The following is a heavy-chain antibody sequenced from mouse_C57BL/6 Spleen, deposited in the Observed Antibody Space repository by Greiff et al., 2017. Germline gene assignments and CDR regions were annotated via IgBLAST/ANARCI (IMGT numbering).Heavy chain of an antibody. V-gene: IGHV1-80*01. Sequence: VQLQQSGASVKISCKASGYAFSSYWMNWVKQRPGKGLEWIGQIYPGDGDTNYNGKFKGKATLTADKSSSTAYMQLSSLTSEDSAVYFCAREHYYGSSYEGGAMDYWGQGTSVTVSS. CDR3: AREHYYGSSYEGGAMDY. CDR2: IYPGDGDT. D-gene: IGHD1-1*01. J-gene: IGHJ4*01. CDR1: GYAFSSYW.